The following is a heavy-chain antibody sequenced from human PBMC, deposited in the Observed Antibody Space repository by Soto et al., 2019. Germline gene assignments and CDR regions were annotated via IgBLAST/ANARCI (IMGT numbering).Heavy chain of an antibody. V-gene: IGHV1-69*01. CDR3: ARWRELRNAFDI. J-gene: IGHJ3*02. CDR2: IIPIFGTA. CDR1: GGTVSSYA. Sequence: QVQLGQSGAEVKKPGSSVKVSCKASGGTVSSYAISWVRHAPGQGLEWMGGIIPIFGTANYAQKFQGRVTITADESTSTADIELSSRISEETAVYYCARWRELRNAFDIWGQGTMVPVSS. D-gene: IGHD1-26*01.